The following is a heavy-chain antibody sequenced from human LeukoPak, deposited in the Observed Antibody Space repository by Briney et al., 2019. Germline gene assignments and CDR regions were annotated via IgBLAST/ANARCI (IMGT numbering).Heavy chain of an antibody. CDR2: INTNTGNP. D-gene: IGHD6-13*01. V-gene: IGHV7-4-1*02. CDR3: ARDHFRAAAGTFDFDY. J-gene: IGHJ4*02. Sequence: ASVKVSCRASGYTFTSYAMNWVRQAPGQGLEWMGWINTNTGNPTYAQGFTGRFVFSLDTSVSTAYLQISSLKAEDTAVYYCARDHFRAAAGTFDFDYWGQGTLVTVSS. CDR1: GYTFTSYA.